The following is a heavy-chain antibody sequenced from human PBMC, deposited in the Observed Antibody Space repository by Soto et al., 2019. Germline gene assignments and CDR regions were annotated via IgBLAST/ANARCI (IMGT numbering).Heavy chain of an antibody. Sequence: QITLKESGPTLVKPTQTLTLTCAFSGFSLSTSGVGVGWIRQPPAKALEWLALLYWDGDIRYSPSLRSRLTLTKDTSKNQVVLTMTNMDPVDTATYYCAHGSGWLFDYWGQGTLVTVSS. D-gene: IGHD6-19*01. V-gene: IGHV2-5*02. CDR3: AHGSGWLFDY. CDR1: GFSLSTSGVG. J-gene: IGHJ4*02. CDR2: LYWDGDI.